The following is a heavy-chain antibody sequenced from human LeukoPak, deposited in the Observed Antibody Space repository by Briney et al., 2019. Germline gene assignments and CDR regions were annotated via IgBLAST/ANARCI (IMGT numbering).Heavy chain of an antibody. D-gene: IGHD3-16*01. CDR1: GFTFSSYA. Sequence: PGGSLRVSCSASGFTFSSYAMDWVRQAPGKGLEYVSTISSNGGSTYYADSVKGRFTISRDDSKNTLYLRMSSLRAEDTAVYYCVKEGDYGYYFDYWGQGTLVTVSS. V-gene: IGHV3-64D*06. J-gene: IGHJ4*02. CDR3: VKEGDYGYYFDY. CDR2: ISSNGGST.